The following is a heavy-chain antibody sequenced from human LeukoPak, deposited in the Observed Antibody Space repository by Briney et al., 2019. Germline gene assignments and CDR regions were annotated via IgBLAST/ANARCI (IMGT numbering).Heavy chain of an antibody. V-gene: IGHV3-23*01. J-gene: IGHJ4*02. Sequence: PGGSLRLSCAVSGFTFSNYDMNWVRQAPGKGPEWVTTISASGIHIYYADSAKGRFTISRDNSRNTLELQMNSLRGEDTAVCYCVRMVSGDSWGQGTLVTVTS. D-gene: IGHD2-8*01. CDR3: VRMVSGDS. CDR2: ISASGIHI. CDR1: GFTFSNYD.